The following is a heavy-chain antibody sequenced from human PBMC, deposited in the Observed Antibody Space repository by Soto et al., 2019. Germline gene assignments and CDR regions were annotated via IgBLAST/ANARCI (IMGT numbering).Heavy chain of an antibody. Sequence: QVQLVESGGGVVQPGRSLRLSCAASGFTFSSYGMHWVRQAPGKGLEWVAAIWYDGSNKYYADSVKGRFTISRDNSKNTLYLQMNSLRAEDTAVYYCARDPHPGIGGSSDYWGQGTLVTVSS. V-gene: IGHV3-33*01. CDR2: IWYDGSNK. CDR3: ARDPHPGIGGSSDY. J-gene: IGHJ4*02. CDR1: GFTFSSYG. D-gene: IGHD1-26*01.